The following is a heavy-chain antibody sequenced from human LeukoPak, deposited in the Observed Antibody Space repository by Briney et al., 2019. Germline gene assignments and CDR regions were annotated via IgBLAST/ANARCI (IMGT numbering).Heavy chain of an antibody. CDR3: AREHDSSGYYDRFQH. D-gene: IGHD3-22*01. J-gene: IGHJ1*01. V-gene: IGHV1-2*02. CDR2: INPNSGGT. Sequence: GASVKVSCKASGCTFTGYYMHWVRQAAGQGLEWMGWINPNSGGTNYAQKFQARVTMTRDTSISTAYMERSSLRSDDTGMYYCAREHDSSGYYDRFQHWGQGTLVTPSS. CDR1: GCTFTGYY.